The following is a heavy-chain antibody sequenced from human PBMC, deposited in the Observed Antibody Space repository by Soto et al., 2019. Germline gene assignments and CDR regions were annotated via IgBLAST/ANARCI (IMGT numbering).Heavy chain of an antibody. J-gene: IGHJ5*02. CDR3: ARDIAAAGMEDWFDP. D-gene: IGHD6-25*01. CDR1: SLAIQGNH. V-gene: IGHV4-4*07. CDR2: SYTSGTT. Sequence: LTFAISSLAIQGNHWSWIVEGDWKGLEWLGRSYTSGTTIYNPSLKSRITMAVDTSKNQFSLKLSSVTVADKAGYYCARDIAAAGMEDWFDPWGQG.